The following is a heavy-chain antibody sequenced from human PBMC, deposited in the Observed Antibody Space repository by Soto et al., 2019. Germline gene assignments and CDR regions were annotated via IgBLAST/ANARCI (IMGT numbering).Heavy chain of an antibody. V-gene: IGHV3-66*01. D-gene: IGHD3-22*01. J-gene: IGHJ6*02. CDR1: GFTVSSNY. Sequence: GGSLRLSCAASGFTVSSNYMSWVRQAPGKGLEWVSVIYSGGSTYYADSVKGRFTISRDNSKNTLYLQMNSLRAEDTAVYYCARSPNYYDSSGYYYPTLYYYYGMDVWGQGTTVTVSS. CDR3: ARSPNYYDSSGYYYPTLYYYYGMDV. CDR2: IYSGGST.